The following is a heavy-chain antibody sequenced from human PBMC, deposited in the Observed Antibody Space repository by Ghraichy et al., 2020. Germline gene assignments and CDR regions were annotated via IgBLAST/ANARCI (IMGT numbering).Heavy chain of an antibody. J-gene: IGHJ4*02. Sequence: LRLSCAASGFTFDDYAMHWVRQAPGKGLEWVSGISWNSGSIGYADSVKGRFTISRDNAKNSLYLQMNSLRAEDTALYYCAKESQLELLDYWGQGTLVTVSS. D-gene: IGHD1-7*01. V-gene: IGHV3-9*01. CDR2: ISWNSGSI. CDR1: GFTFDDYA. CDR3: AKESQLELLDY.